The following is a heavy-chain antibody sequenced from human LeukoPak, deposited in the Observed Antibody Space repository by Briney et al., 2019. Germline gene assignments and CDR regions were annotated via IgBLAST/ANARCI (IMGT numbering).Heavy chain of an antibody. J-gene: IGHJ5*02. V-gene: IGHV1-8*01. Sequence: VSVKVSCKTSGYNFTSYDINWVRQATGQGPEWMGWMNPSSGNTGYAQNSQGRLALTRNIALTTAYMELSSLTSEDTATYYCVRAAQEGRDSLTGVQTGNWFDPWGQGTLVTVSS. CDR1: GYNFTSYD. CDR2: MNPSSGNT. D-gene: IGHD3-9*01. CDR3: VRAAQEGRDSLTGVQTGNWFDP.